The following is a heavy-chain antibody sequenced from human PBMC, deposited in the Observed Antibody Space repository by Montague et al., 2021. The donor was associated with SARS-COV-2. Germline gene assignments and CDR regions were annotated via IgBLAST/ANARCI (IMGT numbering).Heavy chain of an antibody. CDR1: GFTFSNFA. J-gene: IGHJ3*01. Sequence: SLRLSCAASGFTFSNFAMTWVRQVPGQGLEWVSPIKRDGAGTHYAASVTGRFIISRDNSKDTLSLYLNSLRVEDTAVYYCVQHLYCWGSDALDLWGQGTMVTVSS. V-gene: IGHV3-23*01. CDR2: IKRDGAGT. CDR3: VQHLYCWGSDALDL. D-gene: IGHD2-8*02.